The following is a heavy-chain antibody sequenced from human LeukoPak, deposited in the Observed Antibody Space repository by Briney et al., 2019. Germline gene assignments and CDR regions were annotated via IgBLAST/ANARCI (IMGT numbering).Heavy chain of an antibody. D-gene: IGHD6-13*01. CDR2: IKTDGSEK. V-gene: IGHV3-7*01. CDR1: GFTFSNYW. CDR3: ARKYSSSWYDALDI. Sequence: PGGSLRLSCEGSGFTFSNYWMGWVRQAPGKGLQWVANIKTDGSEKYYVDSVKGRFTISRDNAKNSLYLQMNSLRAEDTAVYYCARKYSSSWYDALDIWGQGTMVTVSS. J-gene: IGHJ3*02.